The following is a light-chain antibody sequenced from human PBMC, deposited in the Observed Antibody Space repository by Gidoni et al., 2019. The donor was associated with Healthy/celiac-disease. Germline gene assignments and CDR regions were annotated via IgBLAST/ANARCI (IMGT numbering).Light chain of an antibody. CDR2: KAS. CDR1: QSISSS. V-gene: IGKV1-5*03. J-gene: IGKJ2*01. Sequence: EIKMTQSPSTLSASVGDRVTITCRTSQSISSSLAWYQQKPGKAPNLLIYKASSLESGVPSRFSGSGSGTEFTLTISSLQPDDFATYYCQQYNSYSPTFGQGTKLEIK. CDR3: QQYNSYSPT.